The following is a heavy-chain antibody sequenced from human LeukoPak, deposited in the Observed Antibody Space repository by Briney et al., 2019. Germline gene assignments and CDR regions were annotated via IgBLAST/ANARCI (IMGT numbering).Heavy chain of an antibody. V-gene: IGHV2-70*01. J-gene: IGHJ4*02. CDR1: GFSLSTSGMC. Sequence: SGPALVKPTQTLTLTCTFSGFSLSTSGMCVSWIRQPPGKALEWLALIDWDDDKYYSTSLKTRLTISKDTSKNQVVLTMTNVDPVDTATYYCARSSTYSSGWPYFDYWGQGTLVTVSS. CDR2: IDWDDDK. D-gene: IGHD6-19*01. CDR3: ARSSTYSSGWPYFDY.